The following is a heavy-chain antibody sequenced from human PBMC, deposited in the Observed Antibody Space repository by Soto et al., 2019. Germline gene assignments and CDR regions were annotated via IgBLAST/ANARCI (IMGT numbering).Heavy chain of an antibody. D-gene: IGHD6-19*01. CDR3: AKDLRPDGGWDFDY. J-gene: IGHJ4*02. CDR1: GFTFSSYT. Sequence: EVQLLESGGGLVQPGGSLRLSCAASGFTFSSYTMNWVRQAPGKGLEWVSGINSGGRTYYADSVKCRSPLARDDSKIILSLHSLSLRAEDTAVYYCAKDLRPDGGWDFDYWGQGTLVTVS. CDR2: INSGGRT. V-gene: IGHV3-23*01.